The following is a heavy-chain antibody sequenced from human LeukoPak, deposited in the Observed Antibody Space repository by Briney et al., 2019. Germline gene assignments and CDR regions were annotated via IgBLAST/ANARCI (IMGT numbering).Heavy chain of an antibody. Sequence: GSLRLSCAASGFTVSSNYMSWVRQAPGKGLEWIGSIYHSGSTYYNPSLKSRVTISVDTSKNQFSLKLSSVTAADTAVYYCARRGCSSTSCYTLESYRRYFDLWGRGTLVTVSS. D-gene: IGHD2-2*02. CDR1: GFTVSSNY. CDR3: ARRGCSSTSCYTLESYRRYFDL. J-gene: IGHJ2*01. V-gene: IGHV4-38-2*01. CDR2: IYHSGST.